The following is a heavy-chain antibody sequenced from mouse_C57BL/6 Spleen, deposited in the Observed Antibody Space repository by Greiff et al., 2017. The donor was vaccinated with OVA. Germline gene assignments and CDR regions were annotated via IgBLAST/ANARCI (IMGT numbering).Heavy chain of an antibody. CDR2: IWSGGST. V-gene: IGHV2-2*01. CDR1: GFSLTSYG. J-gene: IGHJ4*01. Sequence: QVQLKESGPGLVQPSPSLSITCTVSGFSLTSYGVHWVRQSPGKGLEWLGVIWSGGSTDYNAAFISSLSISKDNSKSQVFFKMNSLQADDTARYYGARNRGAMDYWGQGTSVTVSS. CDR3: ARNRGAMDY.